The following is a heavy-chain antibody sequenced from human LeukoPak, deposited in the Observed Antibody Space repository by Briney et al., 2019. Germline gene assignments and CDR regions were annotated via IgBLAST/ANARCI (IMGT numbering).Heavy chain of an antibody. J-gene: IGHJ4*02. Sequence: GSLRLSCAASGFTFSSYAMSWVRQAPGKGLEWVSGISTSGGSSSYADSVKGRFTISRDNPRNTLYMQMNSLRAEDTALYYCAIMHPYYDGSGYWVQWGQGTLVTVSS. D-gene: IGHD3-22*01. V-gene: IGHV3-23*01. CDR2: ISTSGGSS. CDR3: AIMHPYYDGSGYWVQ. CDR1: GFTFSSYA.